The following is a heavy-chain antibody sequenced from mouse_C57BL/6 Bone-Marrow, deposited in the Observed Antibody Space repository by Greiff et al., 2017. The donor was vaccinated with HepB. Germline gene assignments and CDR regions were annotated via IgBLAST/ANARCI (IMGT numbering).Heavy chain of an antibody. CDR3: ARSSYYYGSSYVGWYFDV. CDR1: GYTFTSYW. D-gene: IGHD1-1*01. J-gene: IGHJ1*03. Sequence: QVQLKQPGTELVKPGASVKLSCKASGYTFTSYWMHWVKQRPGQGLEWIGNINPSNGGTNYNEKFKSKATLTVDKSSSTAYMQLSSLTSEDSAVYYCARSSYYYGSSYVGWYFDVWGTGTTVTVSS. V-gene: IGHV1-53*01. CDR2: INPSNGGT.